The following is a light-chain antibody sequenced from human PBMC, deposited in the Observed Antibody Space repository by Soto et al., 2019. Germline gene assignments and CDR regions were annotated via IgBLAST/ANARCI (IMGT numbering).Light chain of an antibody. CDR2: GAS. V-gene: IGKV1-39*01. Sequence: DIQMTQSPSSLSASIGDRITITCRASQSISTYLNWYQQKPGKAPTLLIYGASTLQSGVTSRFXGKGSATDFTLPISSLQPEDFATYYCPQSFITPPLPFGGGTKVDIK. CDR1: QSISTY. J-gene: IGKJ4*01. CDR3: PQSFITPPLP.